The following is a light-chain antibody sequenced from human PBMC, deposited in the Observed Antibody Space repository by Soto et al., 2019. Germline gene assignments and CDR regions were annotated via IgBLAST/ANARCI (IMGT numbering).Light chain of an antibody. CDR2: GSS. J-gene: IGKJ2*01. CDR1: QSVRDTY. Sequence: EIVLTQSPGTLSLSPGERATLSCRASQSVRDTYFAWYQQKPGQAPRLLIYGSSSRATGIPDRFSDSGSGTDFTLTITRLEPEDSGVYFCQQYDGSPPYTFGQGTKLEIK. V-gene: IGKV3-20*01. CDR3: QQYDGSPPYT.